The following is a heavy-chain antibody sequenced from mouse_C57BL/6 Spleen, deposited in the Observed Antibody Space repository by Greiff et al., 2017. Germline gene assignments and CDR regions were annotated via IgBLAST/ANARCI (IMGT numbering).Heavy chain of an antibody. CDR3: ARSDSSGYTAG. CDR1: GYAFTNYL. D-gene: IGHD3-2*02. J-gene: IGHJ2*01. Sequence: QVQLQQSGAELVRPGTSVKVSCKASGYAFTNYLIEWVKQRPGQGLEWIGVINPGSGGTNYNEKFKGKATLTADKSSSTAYMQLSSLTSEDSAVYFCARSDSSGYTAGWGKGTTLTVSS. V-gene: IGHV1-54*01. CDR2: INPGSGGT.